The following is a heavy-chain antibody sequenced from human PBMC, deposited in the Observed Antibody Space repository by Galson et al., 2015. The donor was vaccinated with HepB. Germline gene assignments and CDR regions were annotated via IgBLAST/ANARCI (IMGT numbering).Heavy chain of an antibody. Sequence: SLRLSCAASGFKFGGSAIHWVRQGSGKGPEWVGRIRSKANNYAPSYVPALEGRFTISRDDSKSMAYLHMRSLKADDTAVHYCARLGDFSGYTSAWGQGTQVTVSS. D-gene: IGHD5-18*01. CDR3: ARLGDFSGYTSA. CDR1: GFKFGGSA. V-gene: IGHV3-73*01. J-gene: IGHJ4*02. CDR2: IRSKANNYAP.